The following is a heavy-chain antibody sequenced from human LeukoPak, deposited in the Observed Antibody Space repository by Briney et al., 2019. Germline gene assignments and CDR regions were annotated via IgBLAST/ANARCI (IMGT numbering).Heavy chain of an antibody. CDR2: IFYRGRNN. Sequence: SETLSLTCTVSGGSINSSNYYWGWVRQPPGKGLEWIGSIFYRGRNNYHNPSLTSRLTISIDTTKNQFSLKLASVTTADTAVYFCVRILTMRGYFDPWGQGALVTVSS. CDR3: VRILTMRGYFDP. V-gene: IGHV4-39*01. D-gene: IGHD4/OR15-4a*01. J-gene: IGHJ5*02. CDR1: GGSINSSNYY.